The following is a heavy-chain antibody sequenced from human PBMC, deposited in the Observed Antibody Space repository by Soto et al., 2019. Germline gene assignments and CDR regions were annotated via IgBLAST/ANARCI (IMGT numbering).Heavy chain of an antibody. CDR1: GYTFTSYD. CDR2: MNPNSGNT. D-gene: IGHD3-10*01. CDR3: ARGVLLWFGESGPPYYYYYMDV. V-gene: IGHV1-8*01. J-gene: IGHJ6*03. Sequence: GASVKVSCKASGYTFTSYDINWVRQATGQGLEWKGWMNPNSGNTGYAQKFQGRVTMTSNTSIITAYMELSSLRSEDTAVYYCARGVLLWFGESGPPYYYYYMDVWGKGTTVTV.